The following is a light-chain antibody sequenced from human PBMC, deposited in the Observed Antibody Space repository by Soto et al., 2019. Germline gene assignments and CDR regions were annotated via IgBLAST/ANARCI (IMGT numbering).Light chain of an antibody. J-gene: IGKJ4*01. CDR3: QKYGSSIT. V-gene: IGKV3-20*01. CDR2: GAS. CDR1: QSVSSSY. Sequence: EIVLTQSPGTLSLSPGERATLSCRASQSVSSSYLAWYQQKPGQAPRLLIYGASSRATGIPDRFSGSGSGTHFTLTISRLEPEDFAVYYCQKYGSSITFGGGTKVDIK.